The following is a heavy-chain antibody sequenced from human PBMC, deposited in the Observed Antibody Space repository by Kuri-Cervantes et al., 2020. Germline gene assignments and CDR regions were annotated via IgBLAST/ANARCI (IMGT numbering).Heavy chain of an antibody. CDR1: GFTFSDYY. J-gene: IGHJ4*02. V-gene: IGHV3-11*01. Sequence: GESLKISCAASGFTFSDYYMSWIRQAPGKGLEWVSYISSSGSTIYYADSVKGRFTISRDNAKNSLYLQMNSLRAEDTAVYYCAREGPDTAMGRGYFDYWGQGTLVTVSS. CDR3: AREGPDTAMGRGYFDY. D-gene: IGHD5-18*01. CDR2: ISSSGSTI.